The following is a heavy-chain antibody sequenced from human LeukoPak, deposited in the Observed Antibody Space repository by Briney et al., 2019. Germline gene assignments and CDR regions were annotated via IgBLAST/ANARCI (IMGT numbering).Heavy chain of an antibody. V-gene: IGHV4-61*02. CDR1: GGSISSGSYY. CDR2: IYTSGST. CDR3: ARHLFSDYYYYGMDV. J-gene: IGHJ6*02. D-gene: IGHD1-26*01. Sequence: SETLSLTCTVSGGSISSGSYYWSWIRQPAGKGLEWIGRIYTSGSTNYNPSLKSRVTISVDTSKNQFSLKLSSVTAADTAVYYCARHLFSDYYYYGMDVWGQGTTVTVSS.